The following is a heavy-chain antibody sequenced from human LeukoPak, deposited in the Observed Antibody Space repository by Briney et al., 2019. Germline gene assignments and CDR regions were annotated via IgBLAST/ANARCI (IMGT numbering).Heavy chain of an antibody. V-gene: IGHV3-53*01. CDR1: GFSVTSNY. CDR2: TYGGGTT. CDR3: ARDYRYYAD. Sequence: AGGSLRLSCAASGFSVTSNYMSWVRQAPGKGLEWVSVTYGGGTTYYADSVKGRFTISRDTSKNTVYLQMNSLSAEDTAVYYCARDYRYYADWGQGTLVTVSS. J-gene: IGHJ4*02. D-gene: IGHD3-16*02.